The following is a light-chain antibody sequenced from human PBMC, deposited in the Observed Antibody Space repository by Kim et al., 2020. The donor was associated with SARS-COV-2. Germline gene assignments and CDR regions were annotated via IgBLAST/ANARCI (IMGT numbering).Light chain of an antibody. V-gene: IGKV3-20*01. CDR1: RGISSDF. J-gene: IGKJ4*01. Sequence: LPAGGAAIPSCSTSRGISSDFSGCYQKTPRQPPRLIIYDASSRTTGLPNRFSGSWSATFFLITISRLAPEVFADYYCQHYGTSPTFGEGTKVDIK. CDR3: QHYGTSPT. CDR2: DAS.